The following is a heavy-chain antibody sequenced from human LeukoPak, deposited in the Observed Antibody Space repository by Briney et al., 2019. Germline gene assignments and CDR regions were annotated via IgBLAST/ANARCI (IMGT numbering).Heavy chain of an antibody. CDR1: GFTFSSYS. V-gene: IGHV3-48*01. CDR3: ARVTPNYYDSSGYSFDY. Sequence: GSLRLSCAASGFTFSSYSMNWVRQAPGKGLEWVSYISSSSSTIHYADSVKGRFTISRDNAKNSLCLQMNSLRAEDTAVYYCARVTPNYYDSSGYSFDYWGQGTLVTVSS. D-gene: IGHD3-22*01. J-gene: IGHJ4*02. CDR2: ISSSSSTI.